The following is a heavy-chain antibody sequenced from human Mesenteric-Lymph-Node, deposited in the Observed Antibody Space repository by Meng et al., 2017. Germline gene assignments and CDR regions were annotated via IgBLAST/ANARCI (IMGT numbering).Heavy chain of an antibody. Sequence: GESLKISCAASGFTFSSYWMHWVRQSPEKGLEWVSLINPHGNNTGHADSVKGRFTISRDNAKNTLYLQMNTLRAEDTALYYGARDLNYGSKDYWGRGTLVTVSS. J-gene: IGHJ4*02. V-gene: IGHV3-74*01. CDR3: ARDLNYGSKDY. CDR1: GFTFSSYW. D-gene: IGHD3-10*01. CDR2: INPHGNNT.